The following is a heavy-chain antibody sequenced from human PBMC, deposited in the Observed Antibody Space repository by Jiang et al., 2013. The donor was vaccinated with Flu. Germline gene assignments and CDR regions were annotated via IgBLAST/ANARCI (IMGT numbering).Heavy chain of an antibody. Sequence: RLSCAASGFTFSSYSMNWVRQAPGKGLEWVSSISSSSSYIYYADSVKGRFTISRDNAKNSLYLQMNSLRAEDTAVYYCARWASPYYDYVWGSYHYGMDVWGQGTTVTVSS. J-gene: IGHJ6*02. CDR2: ISSSSSYI. D-gene: IGHD3-16*02. V-gene: IGHV3-21*01. CDR1: GFTFSSYS. CDR3: ARWASPYYDYVWGSYHYGMDV.